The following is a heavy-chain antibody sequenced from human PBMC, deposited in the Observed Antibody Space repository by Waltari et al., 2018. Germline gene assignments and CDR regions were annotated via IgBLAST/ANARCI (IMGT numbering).Heavy chain of an antibody. J-gene: IGHJ3*02. CDR1: GYTFTGYY. CDR2: IKPNSGGT. V-gene: IGHV1-2*06. Sequence: QVQLVQSGAEVKKPGASVKVSCKASGYTFTGYYMHCVRQAPGQGLEWMGRIKPNSGGTNYAQKFQGRVTMTRDTSISTAYMELSRLRSDDTAVYYCARDLYLIEYSSSNDAFDIWGQGTMVTVSS. CDR3: ARDLYLIEYSSSNDAFDI. D-gene: IGHD6-6*01.